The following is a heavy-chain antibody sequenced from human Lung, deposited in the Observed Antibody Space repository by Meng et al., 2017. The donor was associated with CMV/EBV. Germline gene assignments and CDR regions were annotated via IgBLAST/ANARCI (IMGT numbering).Heavy chain of an antibody. CDR3: ARGGNFDP. CDR1: GYTFSTYT. V-gene: IGHV7-4-1*02. D-gene: IGHD2/OR15-2a*01. CDR2: ISTNTGTP. Sequence: QGQLVKLGSELKKPGASVKVSCKASGYTFSTYTINWVRQAHGRGLEWMGWISTNTGTPTYTQGFTGRFVFSLDTSVSTAYLQISSLKAEDTAVYYCARGGNFDPWGQGTLVTVSS. J-gene: IGHJ5*02.